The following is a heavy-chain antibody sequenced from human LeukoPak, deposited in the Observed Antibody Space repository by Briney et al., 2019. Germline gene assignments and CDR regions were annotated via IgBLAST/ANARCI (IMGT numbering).Heavy chain of an antibody. CDR1: GFTFSDDY. V-gene: IGHV3-11*01. Sequence: PGGGLKHCRAASGFTFSDDYRSWIRQAPWKRLDWVSYISSSGSTIYYADSVKGRFTISRDNAKNSLYLQMNSLRAEDTAVYYCARGMLRSASDAFDIWGQGAMVTVSS. D-gene: IGHD2-8*01. CDR2: ISSSGSTI. J-gene: IGHJ3*02. CDR3: ARGMLRSASDAFDI.